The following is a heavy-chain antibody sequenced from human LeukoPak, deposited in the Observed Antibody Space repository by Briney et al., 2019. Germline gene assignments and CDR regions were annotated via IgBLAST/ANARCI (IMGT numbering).Heavy chain of an antibody. CDR1: GYSFTSYW. Sequence: GASLQISCKGSGYSFTSYWIGWVRQMPGKGLEWMGIIYPGDSDTRYSPSFQGQVTISADKSISTAYLQWSSLKASDTAMYYCARNLDYGDYHYLFDYWGQGTLVTVSS. CDR2: IYPGDSDT. V-gene: IGHV5-51*01. D-gene: IGHD4-17*01. J-gene: IGHJ4*02. CDR3: ARNLDYGDYHYLFDY.